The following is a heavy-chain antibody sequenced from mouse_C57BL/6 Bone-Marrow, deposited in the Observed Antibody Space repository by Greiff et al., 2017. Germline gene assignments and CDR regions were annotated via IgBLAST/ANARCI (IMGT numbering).Heavy chain of an antibody. CDR2: IDPENGDT. Sequence: EVKLVESGAELVRPGASVKLSCTASGFNIKDDYMHWVKQRPEQGLEWIGWIDPENGDTEYASKFQGKATITADTSSNTAYLQLSSLTSEDTAVYYCTIGDYDGTFYAMDYWGQGTSVTVSS. D-gene: IGHD2-4*01. CDR3: TIGDYDGTFYAMDY. J-gene: IGHJ4*01. CDR1: GFNIKDDY. V-gene: IGHV14-4*01.